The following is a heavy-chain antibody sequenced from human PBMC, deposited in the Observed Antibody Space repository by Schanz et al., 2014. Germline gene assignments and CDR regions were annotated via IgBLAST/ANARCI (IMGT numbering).Heavy chain of an antibody. CDR2: IYLSDGST. CDR3: AFDRDDAYDI. CDR1: GYTFTNYY. Sequence: QVQLVQSGAEVKKPGASVKLSCKASGYTFTNYYIHWVRQAPGQGLEWRGRIYLSDGSTKYSLKFHGSVTVTRASSTTTVFMALSSLISEDTAVYYCAFDRDDAYDIWGQGTTVTVSS. J-gene: IGHJ3*02. V-gene: IGHV1-46*01. D-gene: IGHD3-9*01.